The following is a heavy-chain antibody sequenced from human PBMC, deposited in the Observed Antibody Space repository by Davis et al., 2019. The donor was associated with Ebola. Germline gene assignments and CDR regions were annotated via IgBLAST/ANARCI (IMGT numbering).Heavy chain of an antibody. Sequence: GGSLRLSCATSGLIFSNCDMHWVRQTPGKGLEWVALIQYDGGSKYYADSVKGRFTISRDSSKNTLYLQMNSLRGDDTAVYYCAKGGGDYGDTQYYFDYWGQGTLVTVSS. V-gene: IGHV3-30*02. D-gene: IGHD4-17*01. J-gene: IGHJ4*02. CDR1: GLIFSNCD. CDR2: IQYDGGSK. CDR3: AKGGGDYGDTQYYFDY.